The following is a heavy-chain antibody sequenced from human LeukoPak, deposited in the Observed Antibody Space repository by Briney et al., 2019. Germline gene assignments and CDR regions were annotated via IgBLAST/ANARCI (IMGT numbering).Heavy chain of an antibody. D-gene: IGHD1-1*01. J-gene: IGHJ4*02. V-gene: IGHV4-30-4*01. Sequence: SETLSLTCTVSGGSISSGDYYWSWIRQPPGKGLEWIAYIYFTGSTYYNPSLKSRVTISVNTSKNQFSLRLSSVTAADTAVYYCARIGNYYFDYWGQGTLVTVSS. CDR2: IYFTGST. CDR3: ARIGNYYFDY. CDR1: GGSISSGDYY.